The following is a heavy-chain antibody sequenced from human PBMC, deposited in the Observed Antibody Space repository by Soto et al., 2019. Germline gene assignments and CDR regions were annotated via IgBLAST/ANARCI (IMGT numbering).Heavy chain of an antibody. J-gene: IGHJ6*02. CDR3: ARDGWGDFWSGYYLGPYYYGMDV. Sequence: SETLSLTCTVSGGSISSGDYYWSWIRQPPGKGLEWIGYIYYSGSTNYNPSLKSRVTISVDTSKNQFSLKLSSVTAADTAVYYCARDGWGDFWSGYYLGPYYYGMDVWGQGTTVTVSS. D-gene: IGHD3-3*01. CDR1: GGSISSGDYY. CDR2: IYYSGST. V-gene: IGHV4-61*08.